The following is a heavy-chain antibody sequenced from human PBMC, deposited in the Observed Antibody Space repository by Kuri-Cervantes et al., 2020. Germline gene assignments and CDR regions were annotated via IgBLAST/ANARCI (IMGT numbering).Heavy chain of an antibody. V-gene: IGHV3-33*01. CDR3: ARMPHIVVATPVYYYYGMDV. D-gene: IGHD1-26*01. J-gene: IGHJ6*02. CDR2: IWYDGSNK. CDR1: GFKFSGYG. Sequence: GESLKISCAASGFKFSGYGMHWVRQAPGTGLEGVAVIWYDGSNKWYADSVKGRFTISRDNAKNSLYLQMNSLRAEDTAVYYCARMPHIVVATPVYYYYGMDVWGQGTTVTVSS.